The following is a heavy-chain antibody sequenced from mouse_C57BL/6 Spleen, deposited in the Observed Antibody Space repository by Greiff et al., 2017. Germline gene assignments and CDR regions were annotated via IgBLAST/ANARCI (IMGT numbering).Heavy chain of an antibody. J-gene: IGHJ4*01. CDR2: INPSSGYT. V-gene: IGHV1-7*01. CDR1: GYTFTSYW. Sequence: QVQLQQSGAELAKPGASVKLSCKASGYTFTSYWMHWVKQRPGQGLEWIGYINPSSGYTKYNQKFKDQATLTADKSSSTAYMQLSSLTYEDSAVYYCARAAAMDYWGQGTSVTVSS. CDR3: ARAAAMDY. D-gene: IGHD6-1*01.